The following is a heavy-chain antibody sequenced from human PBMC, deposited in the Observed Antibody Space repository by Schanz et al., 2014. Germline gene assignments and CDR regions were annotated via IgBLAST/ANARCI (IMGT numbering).Heavy chain of an antibody. J-gene: IGHJ5*01. V-gene: IGHV3-23*01. CDR3: AKDLYNYGIFDS. CDR1: GFTFFGSFA. Sequence: EVQLLESGGGLVQPGGSLRLSCVASGFTFFGSFAMSCVRQAPGKGLEWVSGMSGSGSTADYADSVKGRFTISRDNFRKTLYLQMNSLRADDTAVYYCAKDLYNYGIFDSWGQGTLVTVSS. CDR2: MSGSGSTA. D-gene: IGHD3-16*01.